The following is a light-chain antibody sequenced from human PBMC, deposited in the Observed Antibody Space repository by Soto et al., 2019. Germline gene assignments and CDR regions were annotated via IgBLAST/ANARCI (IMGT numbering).Light chain of an antibody. CDR3: CQYGSSVRT. V-gene: IGKV3-20*01. CDR1: QSVSSNY. J-gene: IGKJ1*01. Sequence: ETVLTQSPGTLSLSPGERATLSCRASQSVSSNYLGWYQQKPGQAPRLLIYDASTRATGIPDMFSGSGSGTDFTLTISRLEPEDFAVYYCCQYGSSVRTFGQGTKVEIK. CDR2: DAS.